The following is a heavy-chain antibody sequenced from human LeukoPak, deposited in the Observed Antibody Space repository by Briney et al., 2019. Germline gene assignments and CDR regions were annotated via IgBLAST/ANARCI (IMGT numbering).Heavy chain of an antibody. J-gene: IGHJ4*02. Sequence: KSGGSLRLSCAASGFTFTNAWMSWVRQAPGKGLEWVGRMKSKTDGGTTDYAAPVKGRFTISRDDPKNMLYLQMNSLKSEDTAVYYCTTYPAFDHWGQGTLVTVSS. CDR2: MKSKTDGGTT. D-gene: IGHD2-2*01. V-gene: IGHV3-15*01. CDR3: TTYPAFDH. CDR1: GFTFTNAW.